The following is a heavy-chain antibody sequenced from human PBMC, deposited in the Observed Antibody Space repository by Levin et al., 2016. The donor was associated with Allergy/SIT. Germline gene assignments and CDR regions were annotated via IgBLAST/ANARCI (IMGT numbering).Heavy chain of an antibody. V-gene: IGHV3-23*01. CDR3: AKNTDYNSPLYGMDV. D-gene: IGHD1-1*01. J-gene: IGHJ6*02. CDR2: ISGSGGST. CDR1: GFTFSSYA. Sequence: GGSLRLSCAASGFTFSSYAMSWVRQAPGKGLEWVSAISGSGGSTYYADSVKGRFTISRDNSKNTLYLQMNSLRAEDTAVYYCAKNTDYNSPLYGMDVWGQGDHGHRLL.